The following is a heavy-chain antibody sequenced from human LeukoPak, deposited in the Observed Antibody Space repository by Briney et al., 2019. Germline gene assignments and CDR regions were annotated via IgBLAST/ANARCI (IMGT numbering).Heavy chain of an antibody. CDR1: GGSISSGDYY. CDR2: IYYSGST. J-gene: IGHJ4*02. Sequence: PSETLSLTCTVSGGSISSGDYYWSWIRQPPGKGLEWIGYIYYSGSTYYNPSLKSRVTTSVDTSKNQFSLKLSSVTAADTAVYYCARVQPYDYDDYWGQGTLVTVSS. CDR3: ARVQPYDYDDY. D-gene: IGHD2-2*01. V-gene: IGHV4-30-4*08.